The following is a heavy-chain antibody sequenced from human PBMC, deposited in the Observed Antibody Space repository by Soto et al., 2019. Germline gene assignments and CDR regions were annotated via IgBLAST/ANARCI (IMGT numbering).Heavy chain of an antibody. J-gene: IGHJ6*02. Sequence: GGSLRLSCAASGFTFSSYSMNWVRQAPGRGLEWVSSISSSSSYIYYADSVKGRFTISRDNAKNSLYLQMNSLRAEDTAVYYCARVVAVAGPGGYYYGMDVWGQGTTVTVS. V-gene: IGHV3-21*01. CDR1: GFTFSSYS. CDR2: ISSSSSYI. CDR3: ARVVAVAGPGGYYYGMDV. D-gene: IGHD6-19*01.